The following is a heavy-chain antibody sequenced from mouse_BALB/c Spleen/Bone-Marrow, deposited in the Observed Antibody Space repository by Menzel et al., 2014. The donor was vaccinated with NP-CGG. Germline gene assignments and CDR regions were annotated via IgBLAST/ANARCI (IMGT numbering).Heavy chain of an antibody. CDR3: SRLGYYWGFAY. J-gene: IGHJ3*01. D-gene: IGHD2-3*01. Sequence: VQLKDSGGGLVQPGGSLKLSCAASGFDFSRYWMSWVRQAPGKGLEWIGEINPDSNTINYTPSLKDKFIISRDNAKNTLYLQMSKVRSEDTALYYCSRLGYYWGFAYWGQGTLVTVSA. CDR2: INPDSNTI. V-gene: IGHV4-1*02. CDR1: GFDFSRYW.